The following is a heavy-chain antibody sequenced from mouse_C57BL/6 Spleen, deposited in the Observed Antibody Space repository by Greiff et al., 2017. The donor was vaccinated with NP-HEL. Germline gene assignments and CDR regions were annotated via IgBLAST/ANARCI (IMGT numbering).Heavy chain of an antibody. J-gene: IGHJ2*01. D-gene: IGHD1-1*01. CDR1: GFNITDYY. Sequence: EVKLVESGAELVKPGASVKLSCTASGFNITDYYMHWVKQRTEQGLEWIGRIDPEDGETKYAPKFQGKATITADTSSNTAYLQLSSLTSEDTAVYYCARRGLLRNYFDYWGQGTTLTVSS. V-gene: IGHV14-2*01. CDR3: ARRGLLRNYFDY. CDR2: IDPEDGET.